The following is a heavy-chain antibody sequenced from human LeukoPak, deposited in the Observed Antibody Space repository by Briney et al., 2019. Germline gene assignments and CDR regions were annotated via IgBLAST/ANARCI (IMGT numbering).Heavy chain of an antibody. Sequence: QPGGSLRLSCAAPGFTFSSYVMSWVRQPPGKGLEWVSAISGSGGSTYYADSVKGRFTISRDNSKNTLYLQMNSLRAEDTAVYYCAKDGRETRFDYWGQGTLVTVSS. CDR2: ISGSGGST. CDR1: GFTFSSYV. J-gene: IGHJ4*02. V-gene: IGHV3-23*01. CDR3: AKDGRETRFDY.